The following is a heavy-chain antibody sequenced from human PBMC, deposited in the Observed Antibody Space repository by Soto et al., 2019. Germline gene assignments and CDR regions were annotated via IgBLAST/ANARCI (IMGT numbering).Heavy chain of an antibody. Sequence: SETLSLTCTVSGGSISSGCYYWSWIRQHPGKGLEWIGYIYYSGSTNYNPSLKSRVTISVDTSKNQFSLKLSSVTAADTAVYYCARDNGGDYVHWFDPWGQGTLVTVSS. CDR3: ARDNGGDYVHWFDP. CDR1: GGSISSGCYY. V-gene: IGHV4-61*01. CDR2: IYYSGST. D-gene: IGHD4-17*01. J-gene: IGHJ5*02.